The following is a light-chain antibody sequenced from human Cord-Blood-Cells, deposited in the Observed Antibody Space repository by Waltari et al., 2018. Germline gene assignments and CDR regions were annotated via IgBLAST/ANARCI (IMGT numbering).Light chain of an antibody. V-gene: IGLV1-40*01. J-gene: IGLJ3*02. CDR1: SSNIGAGYD. CDR3: QSYDSSLSGWV. Sequence: QSVLTQPPSVSGAPGQRVTISCTGSSSNIGAGYDVHWYQQLPGTAPKLLICGNSNRPSGVPDRFSGSKSGTSASLAITGLQAEDEADYSCQSYDSSLSGWVFGGGTKLTVL. CDR2: GNS.